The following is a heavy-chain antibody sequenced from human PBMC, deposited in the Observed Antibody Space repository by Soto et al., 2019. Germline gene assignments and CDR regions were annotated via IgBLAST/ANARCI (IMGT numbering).Heavy chain of an antibody. CDR3: AKEHYDYFCGNYRSPFDD. V-gene: IGHV3-30*18. CDR2: TAYDGTKT. CDR1: GFPFSSYG. Sequence: PGESLRLSCAVSGFPFSSYGMHWGRHPPAKGLEWVAITAYDGTKTNYADSLKGRFTISRDNSNNTLYLQMNSLTGADTAVFFCAKEHYDYFCGNYRSPFDDWGQGALVTVSS. D-gene: IGHD3-16*02. J-gene: IGHJ4*02.